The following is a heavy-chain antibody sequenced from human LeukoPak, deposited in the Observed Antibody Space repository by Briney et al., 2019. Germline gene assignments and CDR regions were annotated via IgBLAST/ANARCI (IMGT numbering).Heavy chain of an antibody. V-gene: IGHV5-51*01. CDR1: GYSFTSYW. D-gene: IGHD6-6*01. CDR3: ARRLFGSSPGDDAFDI. CDR2: IYPGDSDT. Sequence: GESLKISCKGSGYSFTSYWIGWVRQMPGKGLEWMGIIYPGDSDTRYSPSFQGQVTISADKSISTAYLQWSSLKASDTAMYYCARRLFGSSPGDDAFDIWGQGTMVTVSS. J-gene: IGHJ3*02.